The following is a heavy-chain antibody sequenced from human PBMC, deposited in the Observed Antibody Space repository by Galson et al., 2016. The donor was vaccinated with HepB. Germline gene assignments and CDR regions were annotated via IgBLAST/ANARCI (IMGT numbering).Heavy chain of an antibody. D-gene: IGHD3-10*01. CDR3: AKDRSGAFDL. V-gene: IGHV3-30*18. CDR2: MSYDGSTT. CDR1: GFTFTSFG. Sequence: SLRLSCAASGFTFTSFGMHWVRQAPGKGLEWVALMSYDGSTTFYEDSVKGRFTISRDNSKNTLYLQMSSLRVDDTALYYCAKDRSGAFDLWGQGTMVTVSS. J-gene: IGHJ3*01.